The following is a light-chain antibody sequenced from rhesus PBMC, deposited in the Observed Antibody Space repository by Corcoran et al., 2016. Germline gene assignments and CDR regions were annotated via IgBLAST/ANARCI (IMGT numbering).Light chain of an antibody. Sequence: QVILTQSPATLSLPPGERATLSCRASQSLSPFLAWYTQKPGQAPRLLIYGASTRATGIPNRFRGRGSGTEFTLTISSLEPEDFAVYYCQKYNNSPFTFGPGTKLDIK. CDR3: QKYNNSPFT. J-gene: IGKJ3*01. V-gene: IGKV3-53*01. CDR2: GAS. CDR1: QSLSPF.